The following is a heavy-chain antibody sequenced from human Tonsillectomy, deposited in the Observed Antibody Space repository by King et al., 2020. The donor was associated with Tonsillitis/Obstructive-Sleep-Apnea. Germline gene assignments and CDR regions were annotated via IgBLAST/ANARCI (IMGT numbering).Heavy chain of an antibody. CDR1: GYSFTSYW. CDR2: IFPGDSVT. J-gene: IGHJ4*02. V-gene: IGHV5-51*01. D-gene: IGHD3-9*01. CDR3: ARVRRYFDWLHRDFDY. Sequence: QLVQSGAEVKKPGESLKISCKGSGYSFTSYWIGWVRQMPGKGLEWMGIIFPGDSVTRYSPTFQGQVPISADKSISTHYLQWSSLKASDTARYYCARVRRYFDWLHRDFDYWGQGTLVTVSA.